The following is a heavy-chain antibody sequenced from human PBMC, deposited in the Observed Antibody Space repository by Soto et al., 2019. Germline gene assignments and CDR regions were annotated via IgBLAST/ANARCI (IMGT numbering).Heavy chain of an antibody. Sequence: GGSLRLSCAASGFTFDDYTMHWVRQAPGKGLEWVSLISWDGGSTYYAGTVKGRFTISRDNSKNSLYLQMNSLRTEDTALYYCVKGRQPYGSGSYYRANYYYYGMDVWGQGTTVTVSS. D-gene: IGHD3-10*01. J-gene: IGHJ6*02. V-gene: IGHV3-43*01. CDR2: ISWDGGST. CDR1: GFTFDDYT. CDR3: VKGRQPYGSGSYYRANYYYYGMDV.